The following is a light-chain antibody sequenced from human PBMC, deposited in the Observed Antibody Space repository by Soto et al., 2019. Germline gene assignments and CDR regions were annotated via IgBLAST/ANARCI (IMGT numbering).Light chain of an antibody. CDR2: AAS. Sequence: DIQMTQSPSSLSASVGDRVTITCRASQSIGSYVNWYQQKPGKAPKLLIYAASSLQSGVPSRFSGSGSGTDFTLTISSLQPEDFATYYCQQSYSTPPYPFGQGTKLEIK. CDR1: QSIGSY. J-gene: IGKJ2*01. V-gene: IGKV1-39*01. CDR3: QQSYSTPPYP.